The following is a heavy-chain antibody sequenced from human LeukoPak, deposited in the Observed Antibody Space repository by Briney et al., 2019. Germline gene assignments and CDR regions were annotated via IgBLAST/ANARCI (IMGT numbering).Heavy chain of an antibody. CDR2: IYYSGST. CDR3: ARLEHYYYYYCMDV. J-gene: IGHJ6*03. V-gene: IGHV4-59*08. CDR1: GGSISSYF. Sequence: PETLSLTRTVSGGSISSYFWSWIRHPPGKGLEWIGYIYYSGSTNYNPSLKSRVTISVDTSKNQCSLKLSSGTAADTAVYYCARLEHYYYYYCMDVWGKGTTVTVSS.